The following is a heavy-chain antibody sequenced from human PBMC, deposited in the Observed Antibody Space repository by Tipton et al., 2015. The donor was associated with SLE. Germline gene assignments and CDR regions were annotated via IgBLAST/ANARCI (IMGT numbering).Heavy chain of an antibody. D-gene: IGHD2-2*01. CDR1: GGSISSYY. CDR3: ARGGIVVVPALEGGAFDI. J-gene: IGHJ3*02. V-gene: IGHV4-34*01. CDR2: INHSGST. Sequence: TLSLTCTVSGGSISSYYWSWIRQPPGKGLEWIGEINHSGSTNYNPSLKSRVTISVDTSKNQFSLKLSSVTAADTAVYYCARGGIVVVPALEGGAFDIWGQGTMVTVSS.